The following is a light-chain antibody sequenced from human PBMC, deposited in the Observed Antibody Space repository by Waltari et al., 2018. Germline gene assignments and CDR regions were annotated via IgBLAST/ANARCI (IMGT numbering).Light chain of an antibody. CDR2: DFT. CDR3: ASYPSTSIHVL. V-gene: IGLV2-14*01. J-gene: IGLJ2*01. CDR1: SSDVGGYNY. Sequence: QSALTQPASVSGSPGQSITISCTGTSSDVGGYNYVSWYQQPPGKAPKLLIFDFTQRPSGVSVRFSGSKSGNTASLTISGLQAEDEADYYCASYPSTSIHVLFGGGTKLTVL.